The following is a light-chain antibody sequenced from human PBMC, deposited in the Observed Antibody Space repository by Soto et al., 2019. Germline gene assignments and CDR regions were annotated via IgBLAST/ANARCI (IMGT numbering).Light chain of an antibody. CDR1: QTISSW. CDR2: KAS. J-gene: IGKJ1*01. CDR3: QQYRAYPWT. Sequence: DIQMTQSPSALSGSVGDRVTITCRASQTISSWLAWYQQKPGKAPKLLIYKASTLKSGVRSRFSGSGSGTDFTLTISSLQPDDFATYYCQQYRAYPWTFGQGTKV. V-gene: IGKV1-5*03.